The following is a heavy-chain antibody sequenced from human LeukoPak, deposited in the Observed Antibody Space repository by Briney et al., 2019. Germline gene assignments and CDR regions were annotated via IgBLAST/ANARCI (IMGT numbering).Heavy chain of an antibody. Sequence: TLSLTCTVSDGSISDYYWTWIRQPPGKALEWLALIYWNDDKRYSPSLKSRLTITKDTSKNQVVLTMTNMDPVDTATYYCAHRRRDGYNLWGQGTLVTVSS. CDR2: IYWNDDK. CDR1: DGSISDYYWT. J-gene: IGHJ4*02. CDR3: AHRRRDGYNL. V-gene: IGHV2-5*01. D-gene: IGHD5-24*01.